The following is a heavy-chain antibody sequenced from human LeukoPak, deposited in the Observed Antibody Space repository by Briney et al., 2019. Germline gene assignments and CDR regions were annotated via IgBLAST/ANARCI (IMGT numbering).Heavy chain of an antibody. V-gene: IGHV3-21*01. CDR1: GFTFSSYS. CDR2: ISSSSSYI. CDR3: ARDSRYYDILTGPDY. D-gene: IGHD3-9*01. J-gene: IGHJ4*02. Sequence: KPGGSLRLSCAASGFTFSSYSMNWVRQAPGKGLEWVSSISSSSSYIYCADSVKGRFTISRDNAKNSLYLQMNSLRAEDTAVYYCARDSRYYDILTGPDYWGQGTLVTVSS.